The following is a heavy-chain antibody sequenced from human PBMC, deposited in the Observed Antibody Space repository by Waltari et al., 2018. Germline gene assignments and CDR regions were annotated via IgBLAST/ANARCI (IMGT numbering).Heavy chain of an antibody. J-gene: IGHJ3*02. V-gene: IGHV1-2*02. Sequence: QVQLVQSGAEVKKPGASVKVSCKASGYSFSDYYIHWVRQAPGHGLEWMGWISPNSGGTNFAQKFQGRVTLTRDTSVSTAYMQLSRLRSDDTAVYYCAREITVGATTTDAFDIWGQGTMLTVSS. CDR3: AREITVGATTTDAFDI. CDR2: ISPNSGGT. D-gene: IGHD1-26*01. CDR1: GYSFSDYY.